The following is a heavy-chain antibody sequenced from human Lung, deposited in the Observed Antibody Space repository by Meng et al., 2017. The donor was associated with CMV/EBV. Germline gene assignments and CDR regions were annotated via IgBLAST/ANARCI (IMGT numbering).Heavy chain of an antibody. CDR1: GGSISSSTYY. J-gene: IGHJ4*02. D-gene: IGHD1-1*01. CDR2: LYDSGST. Sequence: QRQGSGPGLVRPSEPLSLTCSVSGGSISSSTYYWAWIRQPPGKGLEWIGSLYDSGSTYYHPSLKSRVTISVDTSKTYFSLKLRSVTAADTAVYYCARDLEYWGQGTLVTVSS. V-gene: IGHV4-39*07. CDR3: ARDLEY.